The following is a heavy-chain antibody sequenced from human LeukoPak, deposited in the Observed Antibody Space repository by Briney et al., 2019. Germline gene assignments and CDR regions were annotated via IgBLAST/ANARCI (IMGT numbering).Heavy chain of an antibody. D-gene: IGHD2-21*01. CDR3: AREVISIPSYFDS. CDR2: FYRGDTT. Sequence: GGSLRLSCAASGFSVSSSYMYWVRQAPGKGLEWVSFFYRGDTTYYTESVRGRFTISRDNSKNTLYLLMNSLIPEDTAVYYCAREVISIPSYFDSWGQGTLVTVSS. V-gene: IGHV3-53*01. CDR1: GFSVSSSY. J-gene: IGHJ4*02.